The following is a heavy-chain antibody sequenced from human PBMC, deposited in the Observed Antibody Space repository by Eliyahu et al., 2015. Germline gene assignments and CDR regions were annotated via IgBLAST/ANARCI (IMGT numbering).Heavy chain of an antibody. V-gene: IGHV3-23*01. D-gene: IGHD2-8*02. J-gene: IGHJ4*02. CDR2: ISGNCLRT. CDR3: ANGXRGCTGSNCHLDYXDS. Sequence: EVQLLQSGGALVQPGGSLXLSCAASGFXFSSYAMSWVRQTPGKGLEWVSGISGNCLRTYYAESVKGRFTISRDNSKDTVYLQLNNLSADDTAVYYCANGXRGCTGSNCHLDYXDSWGQGTLVTVXX. CDR1: GFXFSSYA.